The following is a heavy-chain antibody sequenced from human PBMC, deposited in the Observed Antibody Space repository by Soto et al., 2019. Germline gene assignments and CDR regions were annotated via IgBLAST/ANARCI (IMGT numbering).Heavy chain of an antibody. CDR1: GGSISSYY. CDR3: ARTEINLYYDSSGYFDY. CDR2: IYYSGST. D-gene: IGHD3-22*01. Sequence: SETLSLTCTVSGGSISSYYWSWIRQPPGKGLEWIGYIYYSGSTNYNPSLKSRVTISVDTSKNQFSLKLSSVTAADTAVYYGARTEINLYYDSSGYFDYWGQGTLVTVSS. V-gene: IGHV4-59*01. J-gene: IGHJ4*02.